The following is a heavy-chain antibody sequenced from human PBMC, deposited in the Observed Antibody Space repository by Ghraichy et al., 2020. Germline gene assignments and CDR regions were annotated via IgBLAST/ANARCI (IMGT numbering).Heavy chain of an antibody. D-gene: IGHD6-13*01. J-gene: IGHJ4*02. CDR2: ISWNSGSI. CDR3: VRIAAAGGGYYFDY. CDR1: GFTFDDYA. Sequence: GGSLRLSCAASGFTFDDYAMHWVRQAPGKGLEWVSGISWNSGSIGYADSVKGRFTISRDNAKNSLYLQMNSLRAEDTALYYCVRIAAAGGGYYFDYWGQGTLVTVSS. V-gene: IGHV3-9*01.